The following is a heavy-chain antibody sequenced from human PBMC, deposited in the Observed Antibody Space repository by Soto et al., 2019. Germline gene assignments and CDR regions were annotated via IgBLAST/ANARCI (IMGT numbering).Heavy chain of an antibody. J-gene: IGHJ3*02. V-gene: IGHV1-2*02. Sequence: QVQLAQSGAEVKKPGASVKVSCRASGYTFTDYYIHWLRQAPAQGLEWMGWINPYTGDTQYAQKFPGRATMTRDTSISTTYMELSRLTSDDTALYYCARGPSHGAFDIWGQGTIITVSS. CDR3: ARGPSHGAFDI. CDR2: INPYTGDT. CDR1: GYTFTDYY.